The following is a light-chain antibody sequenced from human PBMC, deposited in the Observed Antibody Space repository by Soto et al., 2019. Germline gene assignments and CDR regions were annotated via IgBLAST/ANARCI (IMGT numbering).Light chain of an antibody. V-gene: IGKV3-20*01. CDR2: GAS. CDR1: QSGNSY. CDR3: QQYGSSPPLT. J-gene: IGKJ4*01. Sequence: EIALTQSPGTLSLSPGERATLSCRASQSGNSYLAWYQQKPGQAPRLLVYGASNRATGMPDRFRGSGSGTDFTLTIRRLEPEDFALYHCQQYGSSPPLTFGGGTKVEIK.